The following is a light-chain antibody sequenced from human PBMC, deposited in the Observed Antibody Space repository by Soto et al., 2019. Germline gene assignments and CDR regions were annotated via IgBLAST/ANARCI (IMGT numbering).Light chain of an antibody. CDR1: RSNIGADYD. CDR2: GNW. Sequence: QSVLTQPPSVSGAPGQTVTISCTGSRSNIGADYDVHWYQQVPGAAPKLLIYGNWNRPSGVPDRFSGSKSVASASLAITGLQAEDEAGYYCQSYDVTLDAWVFGGGTQLTVL. J-gene: IGLJ3*02. V-gene: IGLV1-40*01. CDR3: QSYDVTLDAWV.